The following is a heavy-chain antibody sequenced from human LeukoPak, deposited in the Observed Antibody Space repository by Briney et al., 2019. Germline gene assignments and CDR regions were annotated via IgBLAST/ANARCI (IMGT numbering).Heavy chain of an antibody. CDR2: ITSSSSYT. V-gene: IGHV3-11*06. D-gene: IGHD3-16*01. CDR1: GFTFSDYY. Sequence: NPRRSLRLSCAAPGFTFSDYYMSWIRQAPGKGLDWVSYITSSSSYTNYADSVKGRFTISRDNAKNSLYLQMNSLRAEDTAVYYCAGGGYDYVLNWGQGTLVTVSS. CDR3: AGGGYDYVLN. J-gene: IGHJ4*02.